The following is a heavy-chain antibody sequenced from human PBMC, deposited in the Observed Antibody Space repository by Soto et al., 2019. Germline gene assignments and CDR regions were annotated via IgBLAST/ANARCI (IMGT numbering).Heavy chain of an antibody. D-gene: IGHD3-3*01. CDR2: IDTSGTKI. CDR1: GYTFSDYY. CDR3: ASHYDMWSGYLSPVDY. Sequence: PGGSLRLSCAASGYTFSDYYMSWIRQAPXKGLEWISYIDTSGTKIYYADSVKGRFTITRDNAKNSLYLEMNSLRDEDTAVYYCASHYDMWSGYLSPVDYWGQGTLVTVYS. J-gene: IGHJ4*02. V-gene: IGHV3-11*01.